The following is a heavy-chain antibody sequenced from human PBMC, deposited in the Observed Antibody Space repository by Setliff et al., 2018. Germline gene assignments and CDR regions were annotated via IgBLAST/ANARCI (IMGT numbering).Heavy chain of an antibody. CDR2: MSGSGGSI. D-gene: IGHD1-1*01. CDR1: GFTFTSYV. Sequence: GSLRLSCVASGFTFTSYVMTWVRQAPGKGLERVSAMSGSGGSINYADSVKGRFTISRDNSKNTLYLQMDSLRDDDTAVYYCAKPTQGQLALGAWGQGTLVTVSS. V-gene: IGHV3-23*01. J-gene: IGHJ5*02. CDR3: AKPTQGQLALGA.